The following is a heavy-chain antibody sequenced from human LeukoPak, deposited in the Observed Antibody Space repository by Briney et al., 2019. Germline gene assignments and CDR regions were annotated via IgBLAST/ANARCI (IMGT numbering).Heavy chain of an antibody. CDR3: ARDGENFWSGYHETDY. Sequence: GGSLRLSCSGSGFAFSGFAMGWVRQAPGKGLEWVANIKQDGSEKYYVDSVKGRFTISRDNAKNSLYLQMNSLRAEDTAVYYCARDGENFWSGYHETDYWGQGTLVTVSS. CDR1: GFAFSGFA. V-gene: IGHV3-7*01. J-gene: IGHJ4*02. D-gene: IGHD3-3*01. CDR2: IKQDGSEK.